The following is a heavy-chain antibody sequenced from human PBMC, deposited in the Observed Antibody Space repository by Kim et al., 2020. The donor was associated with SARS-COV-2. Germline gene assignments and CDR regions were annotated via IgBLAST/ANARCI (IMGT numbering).Heavy chain of an antibody. CDR3: ASEGGAAGMLYWFDP. V-gene: IGHV4-39*01. CDR1: GGSISSSSYY. J-gene: IGHJ5*02. CDR2: IYYSGST. Sequence: SETLSLTCTVSGGSISSSSYYWGWIRQPPGKGLEWIGSIYYSGSTYYNPSLKSRVTISVDTSKNQFSLKLSSVTAADTAVYYCASEGGAAGMLYWFDPWGQGTLVTVSS. D-gene: IGHD6-13*01.